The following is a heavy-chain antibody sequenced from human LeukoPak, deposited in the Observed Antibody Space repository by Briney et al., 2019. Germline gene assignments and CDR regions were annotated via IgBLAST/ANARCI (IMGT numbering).Heavy chain of an antibody. CDR2: FDPEDGET. CDR3: ATVPAPSSGWYD. CDR1: GYTLTELS. V-gene: IGHV1-24*01. J-gene: IGHJ4*02. Sequence: ASVEVSCKVSGYTLTELSMHWVRQAPGKGLEWMGGFDPEDGETIYAQKFQGRVTMTEDTSTDTAYVELSSLRSEDTAVYYCATVPAPSSGWYDWGQGTLVTVSS. D-gene: IGHD6-19*01.